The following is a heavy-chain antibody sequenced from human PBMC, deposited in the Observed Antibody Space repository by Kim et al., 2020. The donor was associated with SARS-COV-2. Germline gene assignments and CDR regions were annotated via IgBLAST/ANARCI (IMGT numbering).Heavy chain of an antibody. CDR1: GGSISSSSYY. CDR3: ARRSAYYYDSSGYYRTRDRYFDY. J-gene: IGHJ4*02. CDR2: IDYSGST. D-gene: IGHD3-22*01. Sequence: SETLSLTCTVSGGSISSSSYYWGWIRQPTGKGLEWIGSIDYSGSTYYNPALKSRVTISVDTSKNQSSLKLSSVTAADTAVYYCARRSAYYYDSSGYYRTRDRYFDYWGQGPLVTVSS. V-gene: IGHV4-39*01.